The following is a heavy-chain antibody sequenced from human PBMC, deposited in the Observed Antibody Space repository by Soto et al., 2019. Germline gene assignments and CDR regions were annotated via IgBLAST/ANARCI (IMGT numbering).Heavy chain of an antibody. J-gene: IGHJ3*02. CDR2: ISYDGSNK. Sequence: PGGSLRLSCAASGFTFSSYAMHWVRQAPGKGLEWVAVISYDGSNKYYADSVKGRFTISRDNSKNTLYLQMNSLRAEDTAVYYCARGEADSRGKIDAFDIWGQGTMVTV. CDR3: ARGEADSRGKIDAFDI. V-gene: IGHV3-30-3*01. CDR1: GFTFSSYA. D-gene: IGHD3-10*01.